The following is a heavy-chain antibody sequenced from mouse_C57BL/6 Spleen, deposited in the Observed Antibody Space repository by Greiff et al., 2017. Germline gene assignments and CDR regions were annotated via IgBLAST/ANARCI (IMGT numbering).Heavy chain of an antibody. V-gene: IGHV5-9-1*02. CDR2: ISSGGDYI. CDR1: GFTFSSYA. Sequence: EVQGVESGEGLVKPGGSLKLSCAASGFTFSSYAMSWVRQTPEKRLEWVAYISSGGDYIYYADTVKGRFTISRDNTRNTLYLQMSSLKSEDTSMYYCTRDYYSSSYHYAMGYWGQGTSDTVSS. J-gene: IGHJ4*01. CDR3: TRDYYSSSYHYAMGY. D-gene: IGHD1-1*01.